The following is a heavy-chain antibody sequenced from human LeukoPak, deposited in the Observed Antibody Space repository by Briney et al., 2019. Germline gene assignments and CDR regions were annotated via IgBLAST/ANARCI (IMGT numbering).Heavy chain of an antibody. J-gene: IGHJ6*02. CDR2: INAGNGNT. V-gene: IGHV1-3*01. CDR3: ARDDVTIFGVANYYYYYGMDV. CDR1: GYTFTSYA. Sequence: GASVKVSCKASGYTFTSYAMHWVRQAPGQRLEWMGWINAGNGNTKYSQKFQGRVTITRDTSASTAYMELGSLRSEDTAVYYCARDDVTIFGVANYYYYYGMDVWGQGTTVTVSS. D-gene: IGHD3-3*01.